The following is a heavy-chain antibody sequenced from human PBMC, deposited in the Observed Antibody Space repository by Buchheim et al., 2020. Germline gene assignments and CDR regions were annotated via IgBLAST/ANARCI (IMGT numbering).Heavy chain of an antibody. CDR3: ARLSYDRSGSEITSYRWFDP. CDR1: GYSFTSYW. D-gene: IGHD3-22*01. J-gene: IGHJ5*02. Sequence: EVQLVQSGAEVKKPGESLRISRKGSGYSFTSYWISWVRQMPGKGLEWMGSIDPSDSYVSYSPSFQGHVTISIDKSISTAYLQWSSLKASDIAMYYCARLSYDRSGSEITSYRWFDPWGQGTL. CDR2: IDPSDSYV. V-gene: IGHV5-10-1*01.